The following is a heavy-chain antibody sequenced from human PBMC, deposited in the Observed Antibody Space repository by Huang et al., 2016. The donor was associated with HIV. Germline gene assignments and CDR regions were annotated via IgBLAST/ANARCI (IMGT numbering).Heavy chain of an antibody. CDR3: ASAVAGTLFDY. V-gene: IGHV3-21*01. D-gene: IGHD6-19*01. CDR1: GFTFSSYS. Sequence: EVQLVESGGGLVKPGGSLRLSCAASGFTFSSYSMNWVRQAPGKGLECVSSISSSSSYIYYADSVKGRFTISRDNAKNSLYLQMNSLRAEDTAVYYCASAVAGTLFDYWGQGTLVTVSS. CDR2: ISSSSSYI. J-gene: IGHJ4*02.